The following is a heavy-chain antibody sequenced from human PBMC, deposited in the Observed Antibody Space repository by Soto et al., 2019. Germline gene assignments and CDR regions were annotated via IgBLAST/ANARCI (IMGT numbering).Heavy chain of an antibody. J-gene: IGHJ6*02. D-gene: IGHD2-21*02. Sequence: SETLSLTCAVYSGSFSGYYWTWIRQPPGKXLEWIGQIIHTGNTNYNPSLKSRVTISEDTSKNQFSLKLTSVTAADTAMYYCAGGYCGGDCYSPRLYYYGMDVWGQGSTVTVSS. V-gene: IGHV4-34*12. CDR1: SGSFSGYY. CDR2: IIHTGNT. CDR3: AGGYCGGDCYSPRLYYYGMDV.